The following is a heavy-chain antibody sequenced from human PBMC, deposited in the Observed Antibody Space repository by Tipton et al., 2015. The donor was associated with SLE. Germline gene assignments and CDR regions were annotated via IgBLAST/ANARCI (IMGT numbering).Heavy chain of an antibody. CDR1: GYTFTDYY. CDR2: INPNTGGT. D-gene: IGHD3-10*01. CDR3: ARGYYGSGSYYNPNYFDP. V-gene: IGHV1-2*06. Sequence: QSGPEVKKPGASVKVSCKASGYTFTDYYLDWMRQAPGQGLEWMGRINPNTGGTNYAQKFQGRVTMTRDTSISTAYMELSSLRSDDTAVYYCARGYYGSGSYYNPNYFDPWGQGTLVTVSS. J-gene: IGHJ5*02.